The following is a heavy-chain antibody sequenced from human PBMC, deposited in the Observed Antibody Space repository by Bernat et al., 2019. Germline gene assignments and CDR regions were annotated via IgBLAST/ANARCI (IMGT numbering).Heavy chain of an antibody. CDR1: GGSISSYY. CDR3: ATTVTTPNGAGNFDY. D-gene: IGHD4-17*01. Sequence: QVQLQESGPGLVKPSETLSLTCTVSGGSISSYYWSWVRQPAGNGLEWIGRSYTSGSTNYNPSLKSRVTMSVDTSKNQFSLKLSSVTAADTAVYYCATTVTTPNGAGNFDYWGQGTLVTVSS. CDR2: SYTSGST. V-gene: IGHV4-4*07. J-gene: IGHJ4*02.